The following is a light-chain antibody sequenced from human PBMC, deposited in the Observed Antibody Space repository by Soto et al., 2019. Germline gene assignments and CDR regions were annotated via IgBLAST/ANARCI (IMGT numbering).Light chain of an antibody. V-gene: IGKV1-33*01. CDR2: DAS. Sequence: DIQMTQSPSSLSASVGDRVTITCQASQDIKTNLNWFQQKSGKAPRLLVYDASNLETGVTSRVSGIGSGTEFTFTISSLQPEDAATYYCQQSDNFPFTFGLGPRWIS. CDR3: QQSDNFPFT. CDR1: QDIKTN. J-gene: IGKJ3*01.